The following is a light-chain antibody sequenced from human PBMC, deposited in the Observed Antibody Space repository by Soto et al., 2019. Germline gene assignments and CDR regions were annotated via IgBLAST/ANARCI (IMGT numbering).Light chain of an antibody. CDR3: QQYNNWPLT. CDR1: QTVTSN. Sequence: EVVMTQSPATLSVSPGDRVTLSGRATQTVTSNLAWYQQKPGQAPRLLIYGASNRATGIPDRISGSGSGTEFTLTISSLQSEDFAVYHCQQYNNWPLTFGGGTKVEIK. CDR2: GAS. J-gene: IGKJ4*01. V-gene: IGKV3-15*01.